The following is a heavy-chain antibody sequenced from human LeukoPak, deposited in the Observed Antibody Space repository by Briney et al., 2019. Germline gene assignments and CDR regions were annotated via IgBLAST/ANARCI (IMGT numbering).Heavy chain of an antibody. CDR2: ISSSSYI. CDR1: GFTFSSYS. Sequence: GGSLRLSCAASGFTFSSYSMNWVRQAPGKGLEWVSSISSSSYIYYADSVKGRFTISRDNAKNSLYLQMNSLRAEDTAVYYCARDSGSYYVAFDIWGQGTMVTVSS. J-gene: IGHJ3*02. D-gene: IGHD1-26*01. CDR3: ARDSGSYYVAFDI. V-gene: IGHV3-21*01.